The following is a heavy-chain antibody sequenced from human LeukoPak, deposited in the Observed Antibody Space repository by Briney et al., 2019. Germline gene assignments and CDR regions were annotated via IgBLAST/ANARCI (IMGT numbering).Heavy chain of an antibody. CDR2: INPNSGGT. V-gene: IGHV1-2*06. CDR3: ARDLYYDFWSGYSDYYYGMDV. D-gene: IGHD3-3*01. CDR1: GYTFTGYY. Sequence: ASVKVSCKASGYTFTGYYMHWVRQAPGQGLEWMGRINPNSGGTNYAQKLQGRVTMTRDTSISTAYMELSRLRSDDTAVYYCARDLYYDFWSGYSDYYYGMDVWGQGTTVTVSS. J-gene: IGHJ6*02.